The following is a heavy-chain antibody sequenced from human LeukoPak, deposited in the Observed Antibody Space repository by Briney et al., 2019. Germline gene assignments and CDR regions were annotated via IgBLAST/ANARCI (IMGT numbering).Heavy chain of an antibody. V-gene: IGHV3-33*08. J-gene: IGHJ4*02. CDR3: ATRYCTGGSCYSGGYFDY. D-gene: IGHD2-15*01. CDR1: GFTFSSYG. Sequence: GGSLRLSCAASGFTFSSYGMHWVRQAPGKGLEWVALIWYDGSNKYYADSVKGRFTISRDNSRDTLYLQMNSLRAEDAAVYYCATRYCTGGSCYSGGYFDYWGQGALVTVSS. CDR2: IWYDGSNK.